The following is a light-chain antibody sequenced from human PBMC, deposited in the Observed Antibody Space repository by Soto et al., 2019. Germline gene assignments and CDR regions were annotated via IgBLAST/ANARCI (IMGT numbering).Light chain of an antibody. J-gene: IGKJ1*01. CDR2: EAS. CDR1: QSVSSH. Sequence: EIVLTQSPATLSLSPGERATLSCRASQSVSSHLAWYQQKPGQAPRLLMYEASNRATGIPARFSGSGSGTDFTLTISSLEPEDFAVYYCQQRSNWPWTFGQGTKVEIK. V-gene: IGKV3-11*01. CDR3: QQRSNWPWT.